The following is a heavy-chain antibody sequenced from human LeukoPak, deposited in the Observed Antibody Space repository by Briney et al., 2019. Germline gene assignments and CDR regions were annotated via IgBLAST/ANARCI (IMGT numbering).Heavy chain of an antibody. CDR3: VRRASYYDGLDY. CDR1: GYSFTSYW. CDR2: IYPDDFDT. V-gene: IGHV5-51*01. Sequence: GEPLKFSCKGSGYSFTSYWIGWVRQMPGKGLEWRGLIYPDDFDTTSSPSFQGQVSISADKSISTAYLQWSSLKTSDTAMYYCVRRASYYDGLDYWGQGTLVTVSS. J-gene: IGHJ4*02. D-gene: IGHD3-22*01.